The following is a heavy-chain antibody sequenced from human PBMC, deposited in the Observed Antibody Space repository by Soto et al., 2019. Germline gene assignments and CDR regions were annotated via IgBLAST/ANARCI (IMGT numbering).Heavy chain of an antibody. D-gene: IGHD5-12*01. Sequence: WIRQPPGKGLEWVGFIRSKAYGGTTEYAASVKGRFTISRDDSKSIAYLQMNSLKTEDTAVYYCTRYGYPKSLDYWGQGTLVTVSS. CDR3: TRYGYPKSLDY. V-gene: IGHV3-49*02. CDR2: IRSKAYGGTT. J-gene: IGHJ4*02.